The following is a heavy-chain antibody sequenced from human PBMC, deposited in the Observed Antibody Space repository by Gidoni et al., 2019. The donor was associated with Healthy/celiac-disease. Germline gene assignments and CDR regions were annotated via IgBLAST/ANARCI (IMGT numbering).Heavy chain of an antibody. D-gene: IGHD3-10*01. Sequence: EVKKPGSSVKVSCKASAGPFSSYAISWVRQAPGQGLEWMGGIIPIFGTANYAQKFQGRVTITADESTSTAYMELSSLRSEDTAVYYCARDRGDGYNYFDYWGQGTLVTVSS. CDR1: AGPFSSYA. V-gene: IGHV1-69*01. CDR3: ARDRGDGYNYFDY. CDR2: IIPIFGTA. J-gene: IGHJ4*02.